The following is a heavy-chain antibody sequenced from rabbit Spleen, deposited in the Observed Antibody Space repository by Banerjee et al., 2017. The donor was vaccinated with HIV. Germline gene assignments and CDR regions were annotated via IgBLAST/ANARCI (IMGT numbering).Heavy chain of an antibody. CDR2: IYPDYGTT. CDR1: GIDFSDYA. Sequence: QEQLVESGGGLVQPGGSLTLSCKASGIDFSDYAISWVRQAPGKGLEWIAYIYPDYGTTDYAGWVNGRFTIASDNAQKTVFLQMTSLTAADTATYFCARDLVAVIGWNFNLWGPGTLVTVS. V-gene: IGHV1S47*01. D-gene: IGHD5-1*01. J-gene: IGHJ4*01. CDR3: ARDLVAVIGWNFNL.